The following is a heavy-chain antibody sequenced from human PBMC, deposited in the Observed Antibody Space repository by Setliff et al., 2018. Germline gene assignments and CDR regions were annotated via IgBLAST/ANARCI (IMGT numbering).Heavy chain of an antibody. CDR1: DYILTSYG. CDR3: AISTLSICTGGNCPNAFDV. CDR2: ISSYNENR. V-gene: IGHV1-18*01. Sequence: ASVKVSCKASDYILTSYGLSWVRQAPGQGLEWMGWISSYNENRKSAQKFQDRVTMTTDTSTSTAYMELRSLRSDDTAIYYCAISTLSICTGGNCPNAFDVWGQGTVVTVSS. D-gene: IGHD2-8*02. J-gene: IGHJ3*01.